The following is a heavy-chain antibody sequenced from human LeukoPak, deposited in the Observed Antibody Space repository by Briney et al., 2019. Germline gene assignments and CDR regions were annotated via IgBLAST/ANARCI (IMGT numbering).Heavy chain of an antibody. D-gene: IGHD4-11*01. CDR2: IIPIFGTA. CDR3: ARVAHDYSTYAGYMDV. Sequence: ASVKVSCKASGGTFSSYAISWVRQAPGQGLEWMGGIIPIFGTANYAQKFQGRVTITADESTSTAYMELSSLRSEDTAVYYCARVAHDYSTYAGYMDVWGQGTTVTVSS. V-gene: IGHV1-69*13. CDR1: GGTFSSYA. J-gene: IGHJ6*02.